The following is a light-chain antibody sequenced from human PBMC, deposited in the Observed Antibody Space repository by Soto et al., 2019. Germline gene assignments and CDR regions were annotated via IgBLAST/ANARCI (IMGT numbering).Light chain of an antibody. CDR2: GAS. Sequence: EIVMTQSPATLSVSPGERATLSCRASHSVRSSLAWYQQKPGQAPRLLIYGASNRATGIPDRFSGGGSGTDFTLTISRLEPEDFAVYYCQQYGSSPITFGQGTRLEIK. J-gene: IGKJ5*01. CDR3: QQYGSSPIT. V-gene: IGKV3-20*01. CDR1: HSVRSS.